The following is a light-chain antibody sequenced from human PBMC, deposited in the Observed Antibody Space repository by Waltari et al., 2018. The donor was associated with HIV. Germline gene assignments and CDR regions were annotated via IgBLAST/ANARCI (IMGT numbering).Light chain of an antibody. Sequence: SYVLTQPPSVSVAPGETARITCEGSDVGGRSVHWYQQKPGQTPVLVIFFDSDRSSGIPDRFSGSDSGNTATLTISGVEAGDEADYYCQVWDSNSEHYVFGTGTKVTVL. CDR1: DVGGRS. CDR3: QVWDSNSEHYV. V-gene: IGLV3-21*04. CDR2: FDS. J-gene: IGLJ1*01.